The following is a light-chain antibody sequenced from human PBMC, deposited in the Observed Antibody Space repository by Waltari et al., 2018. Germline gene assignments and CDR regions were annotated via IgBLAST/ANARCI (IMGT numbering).Light chain of an antibody. CDR2: EVS. CDR1: SSDVGGFDY. Sequence: QSALTQPPSASGSPGQSVTISCTGTSSDVGGFDYVSWYQQHPGKVPRLMIYEVSKRPSGVPDLFAGSTSGNTASLTVSGLQVEDEADYYCSSFAGSSQMLFGGGTKLTVL. CDR3: SSFAGSSQML. J-gene: IGLJ2*01. V-gene: IGLV2-8*01.